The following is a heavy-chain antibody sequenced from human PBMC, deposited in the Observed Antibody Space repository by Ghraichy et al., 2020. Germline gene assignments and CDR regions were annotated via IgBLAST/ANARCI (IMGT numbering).Heavy chain of an antibody. J-gene: IGHJ6*02. CDR3: ASSRRFLRQMDV. CDR1: GGSFSGYY. Sequence: SETLSLTCAVYGGSFSGYYWSWIRQPPGKGLEWIGEINHTGSTNYNPSLKSRVTISVDTSKKQFSLKLSSVTAADTAVYYCASSRRFLRQMDVWGQGTTVTVSS. D-gene: IGHD3-3*01. V-gene: IGHV4-34*01. CDR2: INHTGST.